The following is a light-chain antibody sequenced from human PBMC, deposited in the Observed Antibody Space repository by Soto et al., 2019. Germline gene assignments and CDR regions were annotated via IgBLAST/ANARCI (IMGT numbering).Light chain of an antibody. J-gene: IGKJ4*01. CDR2: DAS. Sequence: DIQMTQSPSSLSASVGDRVTITCQASQDISNYLNWYQQKPGKAPKLLIYDASNLETGVPSRFSGSGSGTDFTFTISSLQPEDISTYYCQQYDNRPPRLTFGGGTKV. V-gene: IGKV1-33*01. CDR1: QDISNY. CDR3: QQYDNRPPRLT.